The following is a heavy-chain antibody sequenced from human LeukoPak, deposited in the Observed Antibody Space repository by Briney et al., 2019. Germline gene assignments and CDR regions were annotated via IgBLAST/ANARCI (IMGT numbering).Heavy chain of an antibody. Sequence: SETLSLTCTVSGGSTSSYYWSWIRQPPGKGLEWIGYMSYSGSTSGSTGSHPSLRSRVTMSVDMSKNQFFLKLTSLTAADTAVYYCARGYFPFDYWGRGTLVTVSS. CDR2: MSYSGSTSGST. CDR1: GGSTSSYY. V-gene: IGHV4-59*01. J-gene: IGHJ4*02. CDR3: ARGYFPFDY. D-gene: IGHD3-9*01.